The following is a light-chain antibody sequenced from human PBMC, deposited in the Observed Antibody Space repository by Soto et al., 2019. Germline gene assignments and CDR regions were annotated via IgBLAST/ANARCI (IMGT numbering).Light chain of an antibody. V-gene: IGLV1-44*01. CDR2: SNN. CDR3: AGWDDSLNGPV. CDR1: YSNVGNNA. J-gene: IGLJ7*01. Sequence: QSVLTQPPSASGTPGQRVTISCSGSYSNVGNNAVNWYQQVPGTAPKLLIYSNNRRPSGVPDRFSGSKSGTSASLAISGLQSEDESDYYCAGWDDSLNGPVFGGGTQLTVL.